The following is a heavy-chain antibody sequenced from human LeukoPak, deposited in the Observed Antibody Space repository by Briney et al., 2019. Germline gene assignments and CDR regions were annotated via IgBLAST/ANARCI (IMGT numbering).Heavy chain of an antibody. D-gene: IGHD5-24*01. CDR2: MKTDGTEK. CDR1: GFTFSSYS. CDR3: ARDRAYKAFDY. V-gene: IGHV3-7*01. Sequence: GGSLRLSCAASGFTFSSYSTNWVRQAPGKGLEWVASMKTDGTEKYYVDSVKGRFNISRDNAKNSLYLQMSSLRAEDTAVYYCARDRAYKAFDYWGQGTLVTVSS. J-gene: IGHJ4*02.